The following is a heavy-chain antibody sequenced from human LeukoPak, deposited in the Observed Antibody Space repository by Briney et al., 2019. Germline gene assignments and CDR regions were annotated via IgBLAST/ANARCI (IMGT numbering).Heavy chain of an antibody. V-gene: IGHV3-48*03. D-gene: IGHD2-15*01. Sequence: GGSLRLSCAASGFTFSSYDMNWVRQAPGKGLEWVAFISSSGFTIYYADSVKGRFTISRDNAKNSLYLQMNSLRAEDTAVYYCARDCSGGSCYGAYGIFDYWGQGTLVTVSS. J-gene: IGHJ4*02. CDR3: ARDCSGGSCYGAYGIFDY. CDR2: ISSSGFTI. CDR1: GFTFSSYD.